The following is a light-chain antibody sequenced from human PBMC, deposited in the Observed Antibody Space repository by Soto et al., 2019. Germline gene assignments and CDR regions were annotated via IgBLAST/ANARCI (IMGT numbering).Light chain of an antibody. CDR3: QQYGSSGT. J-gene: IGKJ1*01. V-gene: IGKV3-20*01. CDR1: QSISSN. CDR2: RTS. Sequence: EIAMTQSPATLSVSPGERATLSCRASQSISSNLAWYQQKPGQAPRLLMFRTSSRATGFPARFSGSGSGTDFTLTISRLEPEDFAVYYCQQYGSSGTFGQGTKVDIK.